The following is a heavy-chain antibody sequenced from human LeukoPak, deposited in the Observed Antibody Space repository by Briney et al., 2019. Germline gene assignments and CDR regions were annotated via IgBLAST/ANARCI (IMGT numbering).Heavy chain of an antibody. J-gene: IGHJ6*02. CDR2: ISAYNGNT. D-gene: IGHD6-13*01. Sequence: WASVKVSCKASGYTFTSYGFSWVRQAPGQGLEWMGWISAYNGNTNYAQKLQGRVTMTTDTSTSTAYMELRSLRSEDTAVYYCATEPGIAAYGMDVWGQGTTVTVSS. CDR1: GYTFTSYG. V-gene: IGHV1-18*01. CDR3: ATEPGIAAYGMDV.